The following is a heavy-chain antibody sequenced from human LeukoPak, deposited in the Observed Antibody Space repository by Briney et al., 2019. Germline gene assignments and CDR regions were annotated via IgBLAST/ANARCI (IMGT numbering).Heavy chain of an antibody. J-gene: IGHJ3*02. Sequence: GGSLRLSCAASGFTFSSYAMSWVRQAPGKWLEWVSAISGSGGSTYYADSVKGRFTISRDNSKNTLYLQMNSLRAEDTAVYYCAKDALYDSSGYYDGLDAFDIWGQGTMVTVSS. CDR2: ISGSGGST. V-gene: IGHV3-23*01. CDR3: AKDALYDSSGYYDGLDAFDI. CDR1: GFTFSSYA. D-gene: IGHD3-22*01.